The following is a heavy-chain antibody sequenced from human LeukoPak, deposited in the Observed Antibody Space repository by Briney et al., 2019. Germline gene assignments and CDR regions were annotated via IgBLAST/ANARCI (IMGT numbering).Heavy chain of an antibody. J-gene: IGHJ3*02. V-gene: IGHV3-30*02. CDR3: AKTIVLRMDNTPAALDI. CDR1: GFTFSSYG. Sequence: GSLRLSCAASGFTFSSYGMRWVRQAPGKGLEWVTFIQFDASNKFYADSVKGRFSISRDNSRNTLYLQMNSLTAEDTAIYYCAKTIVLRMDNTPAALDIWGQGIMVTVSS. CDR2: IQFDASNK. D-gene: IGHD2-8*01.